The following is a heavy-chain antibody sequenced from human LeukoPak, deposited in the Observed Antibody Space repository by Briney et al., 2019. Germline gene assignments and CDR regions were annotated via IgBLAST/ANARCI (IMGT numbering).Heavy chain of an antibody. D-gene: IGHD4-17*01. CDR2: IYYSGST. CDR3: ARGEYDLDYGDYDSGTDFDY. CDR1: GGSISSYY. J-gene: IGHJ4*02. Sequence: PSETLSLTCTVSGGSISSYYWSWLRQPPGKGLEWIGYIYYSGSTNYNPSLKSRVTISVDTSKNQFSLKLSSVTAADTAVYYCARGEYDLDYGDYDSGTDFDYWGQGTLVTVSS. V-gene: IGHV4-59*12.